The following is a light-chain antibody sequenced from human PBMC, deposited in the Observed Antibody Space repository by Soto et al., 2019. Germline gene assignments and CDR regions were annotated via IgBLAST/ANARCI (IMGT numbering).Light chain of an antibody. V-gene: IGLV1-44*01. CDR3: SSWDDNLDAVV. J-gene: IGLJ1*01. CDR2: TND. CDR1: SSNIGSNT. Sequence: SALTQPPSASGTPGQRVTISCSGSSSNIGSNTVNWYQQLPGTAPKLLIYTNDQRPSGVPDRFSGSRSGASASLAISGLQFEDEADYHCSSWDDNLDAVVFGAGTKV.